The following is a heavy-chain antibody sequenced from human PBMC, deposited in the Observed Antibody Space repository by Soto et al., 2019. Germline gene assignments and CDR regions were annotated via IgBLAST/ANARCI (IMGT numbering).Heavy chain of an antibody. Sequence: ASVKVSCKASGYTFTGYYMHWVRQAPGQGLEWMGWINPNSGGTNYAQKFQGRVTMTRDTSISTAYMELSRLRSDDTAVYYCARAPGLVPYDFWSGYSYYYSGMDVWGQGTTVTVSS. CDR2: INPNSGGT. V-gene: IGHV1-2*02. D-gene: IGHD3-3*01. CDR3: ARAPGLVPYDFWSGYSYYYSGMDV. CDR1: GYTFTGYY. J-gene: IGHJ6*02.